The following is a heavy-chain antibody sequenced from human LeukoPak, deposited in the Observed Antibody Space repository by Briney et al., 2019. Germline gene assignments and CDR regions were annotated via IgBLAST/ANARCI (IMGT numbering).Heavy chain of an antibody. J-gene: IGHJ3*02. CDR3: ARDRVVTRNADAFDI. V-gene: IGHV3-9*01. D-gene: IGHD3-3*01. CDR2: ISWNSGSI. Sequence: PGRSLRLSCAASGFTFDDYAMHWVRQAPGKGLEWVSGISWNSGSIGYADSVKGRFTISRDNAKNTLYLQMNSLRAEDTAVYYCARDRVVTRNADAFDIWGQGTMVTVSS. CDR1: GFTFDDYA.